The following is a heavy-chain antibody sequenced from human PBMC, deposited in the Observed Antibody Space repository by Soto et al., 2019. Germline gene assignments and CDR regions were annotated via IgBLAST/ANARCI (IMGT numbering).Heavy chain of an antibody. J-gene: IGHJ6*02. CDR2: MNPNSGNT. CDR1: GYTFTSYD. CDR3: ARVLLWFGEHHYYYYGMDV. D-gene: IGHD3-10*01. Sequence: GASVKVSCKASGYTFTSYDINWVRQATGQGLEWMGWMNPNSGNTGYAQKFQGRVTMTRNTSISTAYMELSSLRSEDTTVHYCARVLLWFGEHHYYYYGMDVWGQGTTVTVSS. V-gene: IGHV1-8*01.